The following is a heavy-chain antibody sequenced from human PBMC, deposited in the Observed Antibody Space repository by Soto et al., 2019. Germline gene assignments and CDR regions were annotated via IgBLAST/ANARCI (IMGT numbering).Heavy chain of an antibody. Sequence: ASVKVSCKASGYTFTDYSIHWVRQAPGHRLEWMGWIYPGNGNSKYSQEFQGRVTLTKDTSTTTVYMELASLRSEDTAIYYCARDALVAGNYNWFDPWGQGTPGTVSS. V-gene: IGHV1-3*03. CDR2: IYPGNGNS. CDR3: ARDALVAGNYNWFDP. CDR1: GYTFTDYS. D-gene: IGHD2-15*01. J-gene: IGHJ5*02.